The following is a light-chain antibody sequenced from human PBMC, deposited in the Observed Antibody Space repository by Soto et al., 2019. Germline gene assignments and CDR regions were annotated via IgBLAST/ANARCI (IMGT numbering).Light chain of an antibody. CDR2: GAS. Sequence: EIVMTQSPATLSVSPGERATLSCRASQSVGSSLAWYQQKPGQSPRLLIYGASTRATGIPARFSGSGSGTEFTLPISSLQSEDFAVYYCQQYTDWLRTFGQGTKVDIK. CDR3: QQYTDWLRT. J-gene: IGKJ1*01. CDR1: QSVGSS. V-gene: IGKV3-15*01.